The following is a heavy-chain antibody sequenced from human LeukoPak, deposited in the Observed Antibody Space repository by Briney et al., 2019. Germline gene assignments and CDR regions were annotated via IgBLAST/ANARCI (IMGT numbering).Heavy chain of an antibody. CDR2: INPNTGGT. D-gene: IGHD2-21*01. J-gene: IGHJ6*03. CDR3: ARILARQFTSFSDSRPYSYYYMDV. Sequence: ASVKVSCKASGYTFTGYHMHWVRQAPGQGLVWMGWINPNTGGTKYAQKFQGRVTMTRGTSITTAYMDLSRLKSDDTAVYYCARILARQFTSFSDSRPYSYYYMDVWGKGTTVTVSS. V-gene: IGHV1-2*02. CDR1: GYTFTGYH.